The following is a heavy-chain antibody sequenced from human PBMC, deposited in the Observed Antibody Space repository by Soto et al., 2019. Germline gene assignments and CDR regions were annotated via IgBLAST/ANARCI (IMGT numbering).Heavy chain of an antibody. Sequence: QVQLVESGGGVVQPGRSLRLSCAASGFTFSSYGMHWVRQAPGKGLEWVAVISYEGSNKYYADSVKGRFTISRDNSKNTLYLQMNSLRAEDTAVYYCAKASIAAAGTDVRGDGYYYGMDVWGQGTTVTVSS. V-gene: IGHV3-30*18. CDR3: AKASIAAAGTDVRGDGYYYGMDV. CDR1: GFTFSSYG. D-gene: IGHD6-13*01. J-gene: IGHJ6*02. CDR2: ISYEGSNK.